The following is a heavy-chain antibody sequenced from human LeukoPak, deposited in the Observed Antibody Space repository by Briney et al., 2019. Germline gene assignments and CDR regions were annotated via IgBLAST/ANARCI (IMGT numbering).Heavy chain of an antibody. CDR2: IKSKTDGATT. CDR3: TTQGY. V-gene: IGHV3-15*01. Sequence: GESLKISCAASGFTFSNAWMSWARQAPGKGLEWVGRIKSKTDGATTDYAAPVKGRFTISRDDSKNTLYLQMNSLKTEDTAVYYCTTQGYWGQGTLVTVSS. CDR1: GFTFSNAW. J-gene: IGHJ4*02.